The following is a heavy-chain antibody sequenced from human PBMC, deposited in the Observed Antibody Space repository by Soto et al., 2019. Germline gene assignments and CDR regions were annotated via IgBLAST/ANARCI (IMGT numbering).Heavy chain of an antibody. CDR3: ARVPLRAAGNKGWFDP. V-gene: IGHV1-2*04. CDR1: GYTFTGYY. CDR2: INPNSGGT. Sequence: QVQLVQSGAEVKKPGASVKVSCKASGYTFTGYYMHWVRQAPGQGLEWMGWINPNSGGTNYAQKFQGWVTMNRDTSISPAYMELSRLRSDDTAVYYCARVPLRAAGNKGWFDPWGQGTLVTVSS. J-gene: IGHJ5*02. D-gene: IGHD6-13*01.